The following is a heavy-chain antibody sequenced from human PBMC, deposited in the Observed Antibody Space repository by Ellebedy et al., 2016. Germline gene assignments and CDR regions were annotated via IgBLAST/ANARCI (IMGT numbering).Heavy chain of an antibody. CDR1: GYTFTSYD. CDR2: MNPNSGNI. J-gene: IGHJ4*02. V-gene: IGHV1-8*01. D-gene: IGHD1-26*01. CDR3: ARGRGVGATPDY. Sequence: ASVKVSCKASGYTFTSYDINWVRQATGQGPEWMGWMNPNSGNIGYAQKFQDRVTMTRNTSISTAYMELSGLRSDDTAVYYCARGRGVGATPDYWGQGTLVTVSS.